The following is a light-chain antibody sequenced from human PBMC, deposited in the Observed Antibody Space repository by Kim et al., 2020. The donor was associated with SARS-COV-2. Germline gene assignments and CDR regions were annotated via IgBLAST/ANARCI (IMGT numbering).Light chain of an antibody. V-gene: IGKV3-15*01. Sequence: PGESATLSCRASQSISTNLAWYQQTPGQAPRLLIYDAATRATGVPARFSGTGSETEFTLTISSLQSEDFAIYYCQQYNNWPPLITFGQGTRLEIK. CDR3: QQYNNWPPLIT. CDR1: QSISTN. CDR2: DAA. J-gene: IGKJ5*01.